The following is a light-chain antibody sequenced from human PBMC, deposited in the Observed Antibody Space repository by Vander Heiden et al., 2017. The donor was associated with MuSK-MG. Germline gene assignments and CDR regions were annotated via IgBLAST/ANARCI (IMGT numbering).Light chain of an antibody. Sequence: SALTQPPSASGSPGQSVTISCTGTSSAVGRYNYVSWYQQHPGKAPKFMIYDVSKRPSGVPARFSGSKSGNTASLTVSGLQAEDEADYYCSSYGGSNSFVFGTGTKVTVL. J-gene: IGLJ1*01. CDR3: SSYGGSNSFV. CDR2: DVS. CDR1: SSAVGRYNY. V-gene: IGLV2-8*01.